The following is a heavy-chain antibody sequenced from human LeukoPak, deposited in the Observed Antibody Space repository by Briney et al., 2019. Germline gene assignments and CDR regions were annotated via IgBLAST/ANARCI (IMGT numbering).Heavy chain of an antibody. V-gene: IGHV3-15*01. D-gene: IGHD1-20*01. Sequence: GESLRLSCAASGFTFSSAWMSWVRQAPGKGLEWVGRIKSKAAGGTTDYASPVKGRFIISRDDSSSTLYLHINSLKTEDTAVYYRTTDAGYDSRWYNWWGQGTLVTVSS. CDR3: TTDAGYDSRWYNW. CDR1: GFTFSSAW. J-gene: IGHJ4*02. CDR2: IKSKAAGGTT.